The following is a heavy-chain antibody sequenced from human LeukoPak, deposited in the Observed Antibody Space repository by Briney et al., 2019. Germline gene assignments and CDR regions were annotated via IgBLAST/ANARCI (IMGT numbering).Heavy chain of an antibody. Sequence: PGGSLRLSCAASGFTFSNYWMTWVRQAPGKGLEWVATMNQDGREKYYVDSVKGRFTISRDNAKSSLYLQMNSLRVEDSAVYYCASIRSTTVWGQGTLVTVSS. J-gene: IGHJ4*02. CDR1: GFTFSNYW. CDR2: MNQDGREK. CDR3: ASIRSTTV. V-gene: IGHV3-7*01. D-gene: IGHD1-1*01.